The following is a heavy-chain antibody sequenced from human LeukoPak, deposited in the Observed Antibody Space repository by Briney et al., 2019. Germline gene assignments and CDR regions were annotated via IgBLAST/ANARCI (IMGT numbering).Heavy chain of an antibody. V-gene: IGHV3-30*03. CDR3: ARDGRWLQYRTFDY. CDR2: ISYDGSNK. J-gene: IGHJ4*02. D-gene: IGHD5-24*01. CDR1: GFTFGSYG. Sequence: GGSLRLSCAASGFTFGSYGMHWVRQAPGKGLEWVAVISYDGSNKYYADSVKGRFTIYRDNSKNRMYLQMNSLRAEDTAVYYCARDGRWLQYRTFDYWGQGTLVTVSS.